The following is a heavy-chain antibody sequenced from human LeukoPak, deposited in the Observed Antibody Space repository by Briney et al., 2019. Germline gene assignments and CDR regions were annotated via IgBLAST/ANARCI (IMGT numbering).Heavy chain of an antibody. D-gene: IGHD3-3*01. CDR3: AKDTIFGVVIEKY. CDR1: GFTFSDYY. V-gene: IGHV3-74*01. CDR2: INSDGTGT. Sequence: PGGSLRLSCAASGFTFSDYYIHWVRQAPGKGLVWVSRINSDGTGTTYADSVKGRFTISRDNSKNTLYLQMNSLRAEDTAVYYCAKDTIFGVVIEKYWGQGTLVTVSS. J-gene: IGHJ4*02.